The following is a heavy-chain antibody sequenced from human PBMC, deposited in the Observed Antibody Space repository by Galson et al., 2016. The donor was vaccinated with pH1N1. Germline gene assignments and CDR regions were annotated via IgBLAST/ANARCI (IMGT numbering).Heavy chain of an antibody. J-gene: IGHJ4*02. CDR1: GFTFSNYW. D-gene: IGHD3-16*02. V-gene: IGHV3-7*01. CDR3: ARAIGSRSAY. CDR2: IKEDGSET. Sequence: SLRLSCAASGFTFSNYWMHWVRQVPGKGLEWVANIKEDGSETYYVDSVRSRFTISRDNAKNSLYLQMNSLRDEDTALYYCARAIGSRSAYWGQGTLVTVSS.